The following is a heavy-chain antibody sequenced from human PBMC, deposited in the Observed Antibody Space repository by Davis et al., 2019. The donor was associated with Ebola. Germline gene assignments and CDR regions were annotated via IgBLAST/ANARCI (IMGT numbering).Heavy chain of an antibody. J-gene: IGHJ5*02. D-gene: IGHD3-10*01. CDR1: GGSISSSSYY. V-gene: IGHV4-39*01. Sequence: GSLRLSCTVSGGSISSSSYYWGWIRQPPGKGLEWIGSIYYSGSTYYNPSLKSRVTISVDTSKNQFSLKLSSVTAADTAVYYCASPLWFGEGWFDPWGQGTLVTVSS. CDR3: ASPLWFGEGWFDP. CDR2: IYYSGST.